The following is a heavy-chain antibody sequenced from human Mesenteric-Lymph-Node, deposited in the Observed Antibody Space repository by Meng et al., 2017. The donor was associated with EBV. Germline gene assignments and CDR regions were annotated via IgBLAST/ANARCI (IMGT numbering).Heavy chain of an antibody. V-gene: IGHV4-39*01. CDR1: GGSISTTNYY. CDR2: IYYSGIT. D-gene: IGHD3/OR15-3a*01. CDR3: VRSRGWTQVEWFDP. Sequence: QLQPHEAGSPLVKPSETLSLTGTVSGGSISTTNYYWSWVRQPPGKGLEWLGGIYYSGITYYNPSLTSRVDLSVDTSKNRFSLKLFSLTTEDTAVYFCVRSRGWTQVEWFDPWGPGILVTVSS. J-gene: IGHJ5*02.